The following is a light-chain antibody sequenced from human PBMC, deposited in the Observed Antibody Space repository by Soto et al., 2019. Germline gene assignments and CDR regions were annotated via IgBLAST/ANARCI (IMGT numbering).Light chain of an antibody. CDR3: QQSYGTPRT. J-gene: IGKJ1*01. CDR2: AAS. CDR1: QSISSY. Sequence: DIQMTQSPSSLSASVGDRVTITCRASQSISSYLNWHQQKPGKAPKLLIYAASSLQSGVPSRFSGSGSGTDFTLTIRSLQPEDFATYYCQQSYGTPRTFGHGTKVDIK. V-gene: IGKV1-39*01.